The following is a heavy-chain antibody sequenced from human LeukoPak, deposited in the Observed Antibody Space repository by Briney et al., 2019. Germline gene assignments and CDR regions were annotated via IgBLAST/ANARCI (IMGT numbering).Heavy chain of an antibody. D-gene: IGHD1-26*01. V-gene: IGHV4-59*08. J-gene: IGHJ3*02. CDR2: IYYSGST. Sequence: SVTLSLTCTVSGGSISGYYWSWIRQPPGKGLEWIGYIYYSGSTNYNPSLKSRVTISVDTSKNQFSLKLSSVTAADTAVYYCARHRSGSYWRAFDIWGQGTMVTVSS. CDR3: ARHRSGSYWRAFDI. CDR1: GGSISGYY.